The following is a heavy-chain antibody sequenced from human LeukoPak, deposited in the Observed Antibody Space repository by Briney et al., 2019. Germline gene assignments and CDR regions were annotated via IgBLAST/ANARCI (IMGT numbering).Heavy chain of an antibody. CDR1: GYTLTELS. CDR2: FDPEDGET. CDR3: ATVPPYNWNYGDAFDI. Sequence: GASVKVSCKVSGYTLTELSTHWVRQAPGKGLEWMGGFDPEDGETIYAQKFQGRVTMTEDTSTDTAYMELSSLRSEDTAVYYCATVPPYNWNYGDAFDIWGQGTMVTVSS. V-gene: IGHV1-24*01. D-gene: IGHD1-7*01. J-gene: IGHJ3*02.